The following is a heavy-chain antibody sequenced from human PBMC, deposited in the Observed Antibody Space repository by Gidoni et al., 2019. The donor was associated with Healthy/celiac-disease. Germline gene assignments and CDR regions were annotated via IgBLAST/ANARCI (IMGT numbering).Heavy chain of an antibody. Sequence: QAQLVQWGAEVKKPESSGKVSCKAAGGTFRRYAISWVRQAPGQGLEWMGWIIPIFGTANYAPQFQGRVTITADQSTSTAYMELSSLRSEDTAVYYCARVHHTGKAFDIWGQGTMVPVSS. CDR2: IIPIFGTA. D-gene: IGHD3-10*01. CDR3: ARVHHTGKAFDI. V-gene: IGHV1-69*01. J-gene: IGHJ3*02. CDR1: GGTFRRYA.